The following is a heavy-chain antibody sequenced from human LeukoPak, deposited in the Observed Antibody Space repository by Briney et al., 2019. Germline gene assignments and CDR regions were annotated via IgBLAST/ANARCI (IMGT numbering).Heavy chain of an antibody. V-gene: IGHV3-30*04. J-gene: IGHJ4*02. CDR1: GFTFSSYA. Sequence: GGSLRISCAASGFTFSSYAMHWVRQAPGKGLEWVAVISYDGSNKYYADSVKGRFTISRDNSKNTLYLRMNSLRAEDTAVYYCARGGDYWGQGTLVTVSS. CDR2: ISYDGSNK. CDR3: ARGGDY.